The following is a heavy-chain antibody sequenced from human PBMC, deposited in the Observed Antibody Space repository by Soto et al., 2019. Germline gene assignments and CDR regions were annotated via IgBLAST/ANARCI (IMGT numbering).Heavy chain of an antibody. V-gene: IGHV3-74*01. D-gene: IGHD2-21*02. CDR2: IHSDGSST. Sequence: EVQLVESGGGLVQPGGSLRLSCAASGFTFSYYWMHWVRQAPGQGLVWVSRIHSDGSSTTYADSVKGRFTISRDNAKNTLYMKMNSLRAEDTAVYYCARGDKGAFDMWGQGTMVYVSS. J-gene: IGHJ3*02. CDR3: ARGDKGAFDM. CDR1: GFTFSYYW.